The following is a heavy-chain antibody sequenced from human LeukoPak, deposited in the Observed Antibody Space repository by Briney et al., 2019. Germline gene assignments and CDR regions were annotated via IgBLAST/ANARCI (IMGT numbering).Heavy chain of an antibody. CDR3: TAFGELFDY. CDR2: IKSKPDGGTT. CDR1: GFTFNDAW. D-gene: IGHD3-10*01. J-gene: IGHJ4*02. Sequence: GGSLRLSCVVSGFTFNDAWMSWVRQAPGKGLEWVGRIKSKPDGGTTDYAAPVKGRCTISRDDSKNTLYLQMNSLKTEDTAVYYCTAFGELFDYWGQGTLVTVSS. V-gene: IGHV3-15*01.